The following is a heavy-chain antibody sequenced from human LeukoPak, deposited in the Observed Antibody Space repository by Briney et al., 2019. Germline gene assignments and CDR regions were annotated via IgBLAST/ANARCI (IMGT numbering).Heavy chain of an antibody. J-gene: IGHJ5*02. CDR2: IIPIFGTA. CDR1: GGTFSSYA. Sequence: GASVKVSCKASGGTFSSYAISWVRQAPGQGLEWMGGIIPIFGTANYAQKFQGRVTITADKSTSTAYMELSSLRSEDTAVYYCARDSGRFGELRIFDNWFDPWGQGTLVTVSS. CDR3: ARDSGRFGELRIFDNWFDP. V-gene: IGHV1-69*06. D-gene: IGHD3-10*01.